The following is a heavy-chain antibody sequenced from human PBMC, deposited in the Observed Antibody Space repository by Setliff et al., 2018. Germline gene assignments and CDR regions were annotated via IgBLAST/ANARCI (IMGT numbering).Heavy chain of an antibody. D-gene: IGHD2-2*01. V-gene: IGHV4-39*01. Sequence: PSETLSLTCTVSGDSINTPTYHWGWVRQPPGKGLEWIGLIYYTGITYYNPSLKCQVTISEDMSENQISLKLNPVTAADTAVYYCVRTFNGSPADRWGQGTLVTVSS. CDR2: IYYTGIT. CDR3: VRTFNGSPADR. CDR1: GDSINTPTYH. J-gene: IGHJ5*02.